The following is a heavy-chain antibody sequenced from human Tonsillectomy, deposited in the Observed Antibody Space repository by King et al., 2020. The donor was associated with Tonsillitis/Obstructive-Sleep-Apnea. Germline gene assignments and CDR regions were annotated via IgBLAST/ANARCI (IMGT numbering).Heavy chain of an antibody. D-gene: IGHD2-15*01. J-gene: IGHJ4*02. Sequence: QLVQSGAEVKKPGESLKISCKGSGYSFTSYWIGWVRHMPGKGLEWMGIIYPGDSDPRYCPSFKAQGTISANKSISPAYLQWSSLKASDTAMYYCARRLRSGGSYLIDYWGQGTLVTVSS. CDR2: IYPGDSDP. V-gene: IGHV5-51*01. CDR1: GYSFTSYW. CDR3: ARRLRSGGSYLIDY.